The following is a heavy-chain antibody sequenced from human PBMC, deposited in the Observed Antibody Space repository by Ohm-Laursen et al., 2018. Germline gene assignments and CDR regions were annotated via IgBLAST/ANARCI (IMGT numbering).Heavy chain of an antibody. CDR2: IDWDDDK. J-gene: IGHJ3*02. Sequence: TQTLTLTGTFSGFSLSTSGMCVNWIRQPPGKALEWLARIDWDDDKYYSTSLRTRLTISKDTSKNQVVLTMTNMDPVDTATYYCARLTTVSLHDAIDIWGQGTMVTVSS. V-gene: IGHV2-70*11. D-gene: IGHD4-17*01. CDR3: ARLTTVSLHDAIDI. CDR1: GFSLSTSGMC.